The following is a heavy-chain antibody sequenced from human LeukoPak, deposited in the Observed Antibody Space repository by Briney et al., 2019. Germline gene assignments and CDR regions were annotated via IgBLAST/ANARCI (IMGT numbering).Heavy chain of an antibody. CDR2: IIPILGIA. CDR3: ARDQKTGTTRRSYYGMDV. J-gene: IGHJ6*02. CDR1: GGTFSSYA. Sequence: SVKVSCKSSGGTFSSYAISWVRQAPGQGLEWMGRIIPILGIANYAQKFQGRVTITADKSTSTAYMELSSLRSEDTAVYYCARDQKTGTTRRSYYGMDVWGQGTTVTVSS. V-gene: IGHV1-69*04. D-gene: IGHD1-7*01.